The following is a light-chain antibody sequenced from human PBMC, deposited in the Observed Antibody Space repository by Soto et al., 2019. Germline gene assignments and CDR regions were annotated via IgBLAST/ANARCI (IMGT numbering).Light chain of an antibody. Sequence: DIQMTQSPSTLSASVGDRVIITCRASQSISSWLAWYQQKPGKAPKLLIYDASSLESGVPSRFSGSGSGTEFTLTISSLQPDDFATYYCQHLGTFGQGTKVDIK. CDR2: DAS. V-gene: IGKV1-5*01. CDR1: QSISSW. J-gene: IGKJ1*01. CDR3: QHLGT.